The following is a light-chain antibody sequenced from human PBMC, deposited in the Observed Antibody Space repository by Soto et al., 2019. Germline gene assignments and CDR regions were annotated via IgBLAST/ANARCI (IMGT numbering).Light chain of an antibody. V-gene: IGLV3-21*01. CDR1: DIGSKS. CDR3: HVWDSDTNHVV. J-gene: IGLJ2*01. Sequence: SYELTQPPSVSVAPGMTARITCGGNDIGSKSVHWYQQKPGQAPVLVIYYEIDRPSGIPERFSGSNSGNTATLTITRVDAGDEADYYCHVWDSDTNHVVLGGGTKLTVL. CDR2: YEI.